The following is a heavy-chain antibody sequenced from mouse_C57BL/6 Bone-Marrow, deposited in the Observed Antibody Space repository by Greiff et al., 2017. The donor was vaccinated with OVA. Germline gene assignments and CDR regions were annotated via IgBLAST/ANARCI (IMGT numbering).Heavy chain of an antibody. V-gene: IGHV1-53*01. CDR1: GYTFTSYW. CDR2: INPSNGGT. CDR3: ARGDYYCSSPFAY. D-gene: IGHD1-1*01. J-gene: IGHJ3*01. Sequence: VQLQQPGPELVKPGASVKLSCKASGYTFTSYWMHWVKKRHGQGLEWIGNINPSNGGTNYNEKFKSKATLTVDKSSSTAYMQLSSLTSEDSAVYYFARGDYYCSSPFAYWGQGTLVTVSA.